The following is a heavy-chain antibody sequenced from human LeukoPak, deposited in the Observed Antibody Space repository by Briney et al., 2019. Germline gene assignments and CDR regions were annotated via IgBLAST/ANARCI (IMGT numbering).Heavy chain of an antibody. J-gene: IGHJ4*02. CDR1: GSTFNTHA. V-gene: IGHV3-23*01. CDR2: ISGSGGST. Sequence: GGSLRLSCVASGSTFNTHAMSWVRQAPGKGLEWVSSISGSGGSTFYADSVKGRFTISRDNSYNTLYLQMNSLRAEDTAVYYCARDPLWLGEFETGYWGQGTLVTVSS. CDR3: ARDPLWLGEFETGY. D-gene: IGHD3-10*01.